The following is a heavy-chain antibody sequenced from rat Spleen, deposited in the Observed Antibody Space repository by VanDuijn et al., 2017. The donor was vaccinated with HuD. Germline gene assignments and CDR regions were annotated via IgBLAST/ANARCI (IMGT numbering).Heavy chain of an antibody. V-gene: IGHV5-29*01. Sequence: EVQLVESDGGLVQPGRSLKLSCAASGFTFSDYYMAWVRQAPTKGLEWVATIAFDGIGTYYRDSVKGRFTISRNNAENTVYLQMNSLRSEDTATYYCGKDMNYYSTYPFYVMGDWGQGASVTVSS. CDR1: GFTFSDYY. J-gene: IGHJ4*01. CDR2: IAFDGIGT. D-gene: IGHD1-2*01. CDR3: GKDMNYYSTYPFYVMGD.